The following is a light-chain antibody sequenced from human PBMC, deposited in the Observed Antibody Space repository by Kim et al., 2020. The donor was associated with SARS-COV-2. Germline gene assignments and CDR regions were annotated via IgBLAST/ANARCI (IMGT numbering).Light chain of an antibody. Sequence: SYELTQPPSVSVSPGQTASITCSGDKLGNTYACWYQQKPGQSPVLVIYQDTKRPSGIPERFSGSNSGNTATLTISGTQAMDEADYYCQAWDNGNVVFGGGTQRTVL. V-gene: IGLV3-1*01. CDR2: QDT. CDR1: KLGNTY. CDR3: QAWDNGNVV. J-gene: IGLJ2*01.